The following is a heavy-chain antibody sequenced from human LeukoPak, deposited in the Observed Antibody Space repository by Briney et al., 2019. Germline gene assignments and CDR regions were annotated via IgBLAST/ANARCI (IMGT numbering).Heavy chain of an antibody. CDR3: ARWLTGDDAFDI. CDR2: IIPILGIA. J-gene: IGHJ3*02. V-gene: IGHV1-69*04. CDR1: GGTFSSYA. D-gene: IGHD7-27*01. Sequence: GASVKVSCKASGGTFSSYAISWVRQAPGQGLEWMGRIIPILGIANYAQKFQGRVTITADKSTSTAYMELSSLRSEDTAVYYCARWLTGDDAFDIWGQGTMVTVSS.